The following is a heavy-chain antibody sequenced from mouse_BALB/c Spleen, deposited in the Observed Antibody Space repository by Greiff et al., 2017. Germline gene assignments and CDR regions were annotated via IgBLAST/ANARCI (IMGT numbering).Heavy chain of an antibody. CDR2: IDPANGNT. CDR1: GFNIKDTY. V-gene: IGHV14-3*02. CDR3: AREEGDGYYDAMDY. J-gene: IGHJ4*01. Sequence: DVQLQESGAELVKPGASVKLSCTASGFNIKDTYMHWVKQRPEQGLEWIGRIDPANGNTKYDPKFQGKATITADTSSNTAYLQLSSLTSEDTAVYYCAREEGDGYYDAMDYWGQGTSVTVSS. D-gene: IGHD2-3*01.